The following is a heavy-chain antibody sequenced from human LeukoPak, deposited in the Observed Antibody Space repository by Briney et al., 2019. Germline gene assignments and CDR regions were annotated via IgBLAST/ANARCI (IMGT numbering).Heavy chain of an antibody. J-gene: IGHJ4*02. V-gene: IGHV3-23*01. CDR2: ISGSGGST. D-gene: IGHD3-16*01. CDR3: AKDLGGFSPQRPFDY. CDR1: GFTFSSYA. Sequence: GGSLRLSCAASGFTFSSYAMSWVRQAPGKRLEWVSAISGSGGSTYYADSVKGRFTISRDNSKNTLYLQMNSLRAEDTAVYYCAKDLGGFSPQRPFDYWGQGTLVTVSS.